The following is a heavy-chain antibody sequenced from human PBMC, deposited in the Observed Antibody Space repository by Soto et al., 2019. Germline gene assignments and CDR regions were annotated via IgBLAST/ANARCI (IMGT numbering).Heavy chain of an antibody. Sequence: HLVESGGGLVQPGKSLRLSCVASGLSIDDSAMHWVRQVPGKGLEWVSGISWNSGRIGYGDSVKGRFTISRDNATSSLYLQMDSLRPEDTAVYYCVKAFKAYTVTTYFEHWGRGVLVTVSS. D-gene: IGHD4-17*01. V-gene: IGHV3-9*01. CDR3: VKAFKAYTVTTYFEH. CDR2: ISWNSGRI. J-gene: IGHJ4*01. CDR1: GLSIDDSA.